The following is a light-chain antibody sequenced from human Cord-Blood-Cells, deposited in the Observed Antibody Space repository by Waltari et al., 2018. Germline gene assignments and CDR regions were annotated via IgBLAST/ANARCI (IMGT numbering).Light chain of an antibody. J-gene: IGLJ3*02. CDR3: QSADSSGTWV. V-gene: IGLV3-25*03. CDR2: KDS. Sequence: SYDLTQPPSVSVSPGQTARITCSGDALPKQYAYWYKQKPGQAPLLGIYKDSERPPGIPERVSGSSSGTTVTLTISGVQAEDEADYYCQSADSSGTWVFGGGTKLTVL. CDR1: ALPKQY.